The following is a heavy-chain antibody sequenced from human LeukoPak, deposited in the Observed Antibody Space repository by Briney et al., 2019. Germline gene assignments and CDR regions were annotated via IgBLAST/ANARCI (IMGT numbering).Heavy chain of an antibody. J-gene: IGHJ3*02. V-gene: IGHV4-59*01. D-gene: IGHD6-19*01. CDR2: IYDSGTP. CDR3: ARTPPWSGWYERDPI. Sequence: SETLSLTCTVSGGSISSYYWSWIRQPPGKGLEWIGYIYDSGTPNYNPSLKSRVTISVDTSKNQFSLKLSSVTAADTAVYYRARTPPWSGWYERDPIWGQGTMVTVSS. CDR1: GGSISSYY.